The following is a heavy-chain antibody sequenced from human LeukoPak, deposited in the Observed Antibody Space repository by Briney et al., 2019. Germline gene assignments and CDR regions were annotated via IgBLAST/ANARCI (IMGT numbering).Heavy chain of an antibody. Sequence: ASVKVSCKASGYTFTSYAMHWVRQAPGQRLEWMGWINAGNGNTKYSQKFQGRVTITRDTSASTAYMELSSLRSEDTAVYYCARDYYDSSGYYYSAYWGQGTLVTVSS. CDR3: ARDYYDSSGYYYSAY. J-gene: IGHJ4*02. CDR2: INAGNGNT. CDR1: GYTFTSYA. D-gene: IGHD3-22*01. V-gene: IGHV1-3*01.